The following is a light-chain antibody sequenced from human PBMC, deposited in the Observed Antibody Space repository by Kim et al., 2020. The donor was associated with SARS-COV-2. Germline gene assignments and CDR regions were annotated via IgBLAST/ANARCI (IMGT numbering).Light chain of an antibody. CDR1: SSNIGRSA. CDR3: GTWDSSLSVSL. V-gene: IGLV1-51*01. J-gene: IGLJ2*01. Sequence: QSVLTQPPSVSAAPGQKVTISCSGSSSNIGRSAVSWYQQVPGTAPKLLIYDNNKRPSGIPDRFSGSKSGTSATLGITGLQTGDEADYFCGTWDSSLSVSLIGAGTQLTVL. CDR2: DNN.